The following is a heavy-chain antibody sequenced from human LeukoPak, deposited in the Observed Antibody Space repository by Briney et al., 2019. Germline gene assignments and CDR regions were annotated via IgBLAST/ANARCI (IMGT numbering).Heavy chain of an antibody. D-gene: IGHD3-10*01. CDR2: IYYSGST. CDR3: ARHLPATPPLYYYGSGSYFDY. CDR1: DYSSSSGYY. J-gene: IGHJ4*02. Sequence: SETLSLTCTVSDYSSSSGYYWGWIRQPPGKGLEWIGSIYYSGSTYYNPPLKSRATISLDTSKNQFSLKLSSVTAADTAVYSCARHLPATPPLYYYGSGSYFDYWGQGTLVTVSS. V-gene: IGHV4-38-2*02.